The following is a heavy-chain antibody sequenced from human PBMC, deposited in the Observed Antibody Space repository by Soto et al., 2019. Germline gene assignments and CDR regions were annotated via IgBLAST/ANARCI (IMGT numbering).Heavy chain of an antibody. D-gene: IGHD3-22*01. Sequence: SETLSLTCTVSGGSISSYYWSWIRQPPGKGLEWIGYIYYSGSTNYNPSLKSRVTISVDTSKNQFSLKLSSVTAADTAVYYCARRVNYYDSSGYYNWFDPWGQGTLVTVSS. J-gene: IGHJ5*02. V-gene: IGHV4-59*01. CDR1: GGSISSYY. CDR3: ARRVNYYDSSGYYNWFDP. CDR2: IYYSGST.